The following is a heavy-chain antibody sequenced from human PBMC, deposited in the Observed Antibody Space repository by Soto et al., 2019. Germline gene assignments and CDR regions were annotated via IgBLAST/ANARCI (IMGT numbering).Heavy chain of an antibody. J-gene: IGHJ5*02. CDR1: GYTLTELS. D-gene: IGHD1-7*01. Sequence: ASVKVSCKVSGYTLTELSMHWVRQAPGKGFEWMGGFDPEDGETIYAQKFQGRVTLTEDTSTDTAYMELSSLRFEYTAVYYCATRGPTTFWFDPWGQGTLVTVS. CDR3: ATRGPTTFWFDP. V-gene: IGHV1-24*01. CDR2: FDPEDGET.